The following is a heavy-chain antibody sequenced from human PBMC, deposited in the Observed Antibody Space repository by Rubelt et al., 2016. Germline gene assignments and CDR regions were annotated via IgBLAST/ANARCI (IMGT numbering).Heavy chain of an antibody. CDR3: AKEVNGGSFDY. CDR2: ISWDGGST. Sequence: ASGFTFDDYTMHWVRQAPGKGLEWVSLISWDGGSTYYADSVKGRFTISRDNSKNSLYLQMNSLRTEDTALYYCAKEVNGGSFDYWGQGTLFTVSS. D-gene: IGHD3-16*01. CDR1: GFTFDDYT. J-gene: IGHJ4*02. V-gene: IGHV3-43*01.